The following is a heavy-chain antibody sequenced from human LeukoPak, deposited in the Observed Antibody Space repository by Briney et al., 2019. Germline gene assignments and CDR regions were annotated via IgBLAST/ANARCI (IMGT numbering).Heavy chain of an antibody. CDR2: IYSGGST. CDR1: GFTVSSNY. J-gene: IGHJ4*02. Sequence: GGSLRLSCAASGFTVSSNYMSWVRQAPGKGLEWVSVIYSGGSTYYADSVKGRFTISRDNSKNTLYLQMNSLRAEDTAVYYCARMYYYDSSGLTWGSDYWGQGTLVTVSS. CDR3: ARMYYYDSSGLTWGSDY. D-gene: IGHD3-22*01. V-gene: IGHV3-53*01.